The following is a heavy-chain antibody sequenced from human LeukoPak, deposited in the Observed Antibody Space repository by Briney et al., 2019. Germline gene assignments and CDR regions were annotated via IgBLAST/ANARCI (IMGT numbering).Heavy chain of an antibody. CDR3: ARGLGVRGELDY. Sequence: KPSETLSLTCTVSGGSISSSSYYWGWIRQPPGKGLEWIGSIYYSGSTNYNPSLKSRVTISVDTSKNQFSLKLSSVTAADTAVYYCARGLGVRGELDYWGQGTLVTVSS. J-gene: IGHJ4*02. V-gene: IGHV4-39*07. CDR1: GGSISSSSYY. D-gene: IGHD3-10*01. CDR2: IYYSGST.